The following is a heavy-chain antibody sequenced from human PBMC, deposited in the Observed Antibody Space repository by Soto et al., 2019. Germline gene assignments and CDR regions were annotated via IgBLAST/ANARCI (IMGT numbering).Heavy chain of an antibody. J-gene: IGHJ6*03. V-gene: IGHV3-23*01. D-gene: IGHD2-2*01. CDR3: VKDTSSSPYYMDV. Sequence: EVQVLESGGGSVQPGGSLRLSCAASGFTFSNFAMGWVRHAPGKGLEWVSGIAGSTGSTYSADSVRGRFFISRDNSKNTLHLQMNSLRVEDTAVYYCVKDTSSSPYYMDVWGKGTTVTVSS. CDR1: GFTFSNFA. CDR2: IAGSTGST.